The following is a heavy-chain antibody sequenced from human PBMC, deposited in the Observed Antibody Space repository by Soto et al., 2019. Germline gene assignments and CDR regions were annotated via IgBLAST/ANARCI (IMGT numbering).Heavy chain of an antibody. CDR1: GYTFTSYG. CDR2: ISAYNGNT. V-gene: IGHV1-18*04. Sequence: APVKVSCKASGYTFTSYGISWVRQAPGQGLEWMGWISAYNGNTNYAQKLQGRVTMTTDTSTSTAYMELRSLRSDDTAVYYCARTPHYDFWSGYSNWFDPWGQGTLVTVSS. D-gene: IGHD3-3*01. CDR3: ARTPHYDFWSGYSNWFDP. J-gene: IGHJ5*02.